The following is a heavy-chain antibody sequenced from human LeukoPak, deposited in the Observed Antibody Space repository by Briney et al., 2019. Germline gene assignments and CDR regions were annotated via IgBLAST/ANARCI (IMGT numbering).Heavy chain of an antibody. Sequence: ASVKVSCKASGGTFSSYAISWVRQAPGQGLEWMGGIIPIFGTANYAQKFQGRVTITTDESTSTAYMELSSLRSEDTAVYYCAREWGPYSSSWGFVDWGQGTLVTVSS. V-gene: IGHV1-69*05. D-gene: IGHD6-13*01. CDR3: AREWGPYSSSWGFVD. CDR2: IIPIFGTA. CDR1: GGTFSSYA. J-gene: IGHJ4*02.